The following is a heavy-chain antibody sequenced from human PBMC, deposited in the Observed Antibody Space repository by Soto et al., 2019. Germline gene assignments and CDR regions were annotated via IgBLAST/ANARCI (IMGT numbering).Heavy chain of an antibody. CDR2: IIPILGIA. J-gene: IGHJ4*02. CDR3: ARVGAANTFDY. CDR1: GGTFSSYT. V-gene: IGHV1-69*02. D-gene: IGHD6-25*01. Sequence: QVQLVQSGAEVKKPGSSVKVSCKASGGTFSSYTISWVRQAPGQGLEWMGRIIPILGIANYAQKFQGRVTITADKSTSTAYMELSSLRSEATAVYYCARVGAANTFDYWGQGTLVTVSS.